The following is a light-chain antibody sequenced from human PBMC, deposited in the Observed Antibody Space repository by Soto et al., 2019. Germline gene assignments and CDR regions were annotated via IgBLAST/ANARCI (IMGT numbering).Light chain of an antibody. CDR3: MIWYSSASV. Sequence: QPVLTQPASLSASPGASASLTCTLRSGINVGTYKIYWYQQKPGSPPQYLLKYKSDSDKQQGSGVPSRFSGSKDASANAGILLISGLQSEDEADYYCMIWYSSASVFGGGTKLTVL. V-gene: IGLV5-45*01. J-gene: IGLJ2*01. CDR2: YKSDSDK. CDR1: SGINVGTYK.